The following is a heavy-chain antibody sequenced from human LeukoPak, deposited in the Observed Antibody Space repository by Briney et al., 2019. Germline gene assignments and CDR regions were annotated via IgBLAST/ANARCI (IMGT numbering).Heavy chain of an antibody. CDR2: IFNSGST. CDR3: WCDYGSGSYRFDY. D-gene: IGHD3-10*01. Sequence: SETLSLTCTVSGGPLSSYSWSWIRQSPGKGLEWIGYIFNSGSTTYNPSLNSRVTIFIDMYKKQFSLQLISVPAADPAVYYCWCDYGSGSYRFDYWGQGALVTVSS. CDR1: GGPLSSYS. V-gene: IGHV4-59*01. J-gene: IGHJ4*02.